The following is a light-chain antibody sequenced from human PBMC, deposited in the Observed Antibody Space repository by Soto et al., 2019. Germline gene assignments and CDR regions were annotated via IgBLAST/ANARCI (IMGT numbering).Light chain of an antibody. Sequence: QTVVTQPPSVSAAPVQKVTISCSGSSSNIGNNYVSWYQQLPGTAPKLLIYDNNKRPSGIPDRFSGSKSGTSATLGITGLQTGDEADYYCGTWDSSLSAVVFGGWTKLTVL. CDR3: GTWDSSLSAVV. CDR2: DNN. CDR1: SSNIGNNY. V-gene: IGLV1-51*01. J-gene: IGLJ2*01.